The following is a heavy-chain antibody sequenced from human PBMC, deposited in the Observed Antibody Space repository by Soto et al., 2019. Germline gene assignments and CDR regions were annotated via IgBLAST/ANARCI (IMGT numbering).Heavy chain of an antibody. CDR2: ISDDGSNK. D-gene: IGHD2-21*01. J-gene: IGHJ4*02. Sequence: PGGSLRLSCAASGFDFSSYAVHWVRQAPGKGLEWVALISDDGSNKYYADSVKGRFTISRDNSKNTLYLQMNSLRAEDTAVYYCAKDLFWPDYWGQGTLVTVSS. CDR3: AKDLFWPDY. CDR1: GFDFSSYA. V-gene: IGHV3-30-3*01.